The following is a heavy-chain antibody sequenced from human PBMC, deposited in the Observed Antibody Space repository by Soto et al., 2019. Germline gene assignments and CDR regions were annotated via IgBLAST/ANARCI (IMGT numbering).Heavy chain of an antibody. V-gene: IGHV3-23*01. CDR1: GFTFSSYA. J-gene: IGHJ4*02. CDR3: ANIRNVVYAHNAY. D-gene: IGHD2-8*02. CDR2: ISGSGGST. Sequence: GSLRLSCEVSGFTFSSYAMSWVRQAPGRGLEWVSSISGSGGSTYHADSVRGRFAISRDNSNNMLYLQMNSLRAEDTAVYYCANIRNVVYAHNAYWGQGTLVTVSS.